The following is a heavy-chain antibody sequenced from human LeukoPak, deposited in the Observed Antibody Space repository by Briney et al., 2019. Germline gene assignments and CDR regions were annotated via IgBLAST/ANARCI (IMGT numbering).Heavy chain of an antibody. Sequence: ASETLSLTCAVSGGSISSNNWWSWVRQPPGKGLEWIGEIYHSGSTNYNPSLKSRVTISVDTSKNQFSLKLSSVTAADTAVYYCARLGPRTYYDYVWGSYRYNYFDYWGQGTLVTVSS. CDR2: IYHSGST. V-gene: IGHV4-4*02. CDR1: GGSISSNNW. CDR3: ARLGPRTYYDYVWGSYRYNYFDY. J-gene: IGHJ4*02. D-gene: IGHD3-16*02.